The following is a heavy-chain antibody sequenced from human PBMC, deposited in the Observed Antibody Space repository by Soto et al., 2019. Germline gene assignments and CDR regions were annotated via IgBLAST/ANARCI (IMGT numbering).Heavy chain of an antibody. CDR2: ISSSGSTI. Sequence: GGSLRLSCAASGFTFSDYYMSWIRQAPGKGLEWVSYISSSGSTIYYADSVKGRFTISRDNAKNSLYLQMNSLRAEDTAVYYCARRTYYYGSGSPPPQKYYYYYMDVWGKGTTVTVSS. J-gene: IGHJ6*03. CDR3: ARRTYYYGSGSPPPQKYYYYYMDV. D-gene: IGHD3-10*01. V-gene: IGHV3-11*01. CDR1: GFTFSDYY.